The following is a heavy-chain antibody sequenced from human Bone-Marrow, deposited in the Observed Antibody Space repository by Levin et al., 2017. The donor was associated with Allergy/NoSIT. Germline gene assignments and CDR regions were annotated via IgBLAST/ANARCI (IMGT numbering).Heavy chain of an antibody. CDR1: GYTFTSYA. CDR3: ARDWGSRATYYDFWSGYRESGVDY. J-gene: IGHJ4*02. D-gene: IGHD3-3*01. CDR2: INTNTGNP. Sequence: ASVKVSCKASGYTFTSYAMNWVRQAPGQGLEWMGWINTNTGNPTYAQGFTGRFVFSLDTSVSTAYLQISSLKAEDTAVYYCARDWGSRATYYDFWSGYRESGVDYWGQGTLVTVSS. V-gene: IGHV7-4-1*02.